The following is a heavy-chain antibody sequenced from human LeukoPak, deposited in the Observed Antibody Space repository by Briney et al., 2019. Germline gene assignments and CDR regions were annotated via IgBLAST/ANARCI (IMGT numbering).Heavy chain of an antibody. CDR1: GFTFSSYS. CDR2: ISSSGSTI. J-gene: IGHJ4*02. D-gene: IGHD3-22*01. V-gene: IGHV3-48*04. Sequence: GGSLRLSCAASGFTFSSYSMNWVRQAPGKGLEWVSYISSSGSTIYYADSVKGRFTISRDNAKNSLYLQMNSLRAEDTAVYYCASPYYYDSSGYYSWGQGTLVTVSS. CDR3: ASPYYYDSSGYYS.